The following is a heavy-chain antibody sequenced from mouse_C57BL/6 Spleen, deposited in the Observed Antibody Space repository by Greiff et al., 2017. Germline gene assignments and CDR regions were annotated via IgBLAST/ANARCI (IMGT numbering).Heavy chain of an antibody. CDR3: ADYDYDEVPY. D-gene: IGHD2-4*01. CDR2: IHPNSGST. J-gene: IGHJ3*01. V-gene: IGHV1-64*01. CDR1: GYTFTSYW. Sequence: QVQLKQPGAELVKPGASVKLSCKASGYTFTSYWMHWVKQRPGQGLEWIGMIHPNSGSTNYNEKFKSKATLTVDKSSSTAYMQLSSLTSEDSAVYYCADYDYDEVPYWGQGTLVTVSA.